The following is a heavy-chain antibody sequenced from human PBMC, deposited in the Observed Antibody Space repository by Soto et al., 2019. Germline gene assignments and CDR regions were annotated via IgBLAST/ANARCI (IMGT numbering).Heavy chain of an antibody. V-gene: IGHV3-7*05. CDR2: IKQDGSEK. CDR3: ARVMGYFYFDY. Sequence: GGSLRLSCAASGFTFSSYWMSWVRQAPGKGLEWVANIKQDGSEKYYVDSVKGRFTISRDNAKNSLYLQMNSLRAEDTAVYYCARVMGYFYFDYWGQGTLVTVSA. D-gene: IGHD6-13*01. J-gene: IGHJ4*02. CDR1: GFTFSSYW.